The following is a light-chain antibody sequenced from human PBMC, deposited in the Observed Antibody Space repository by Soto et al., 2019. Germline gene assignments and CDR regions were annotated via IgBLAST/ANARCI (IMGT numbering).Light chain of an antibody. J-gene: IGKJ4*01. CDR2: DAS. Sequence: EIVLTQSPATLSLSPGERATLSCRASQSVSSSLAWYQQKPGQAPRLIIHDASNRATGIPARFSGSGSGTDFTLTISSLEPEDFAVYYCQQRGWPPLAFGGGTRVELK. V-gene: IGKV3-11*01. CDR3: QQRGWPPLA. CDR1: QSVSSS.